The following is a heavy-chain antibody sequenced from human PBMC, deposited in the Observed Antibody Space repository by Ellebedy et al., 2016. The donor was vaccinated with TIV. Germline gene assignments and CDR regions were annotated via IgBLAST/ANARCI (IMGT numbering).Heavy chain of an antibody. Sequence: AASVKVSCKASGYTFTRYPTHWVRQAPGQRLEWMGWINAGNGNTKYSQKFQGRVTITRDTSASTAYMELSSLRSEDTAVYYCATDLRYCSNDVCLKRYDAFDIWGQGTMVTVSS. CDR3: ATDLRYCSNDVCLKRYDAFDI. J-gene: IGHJ3*02. CDR2: INAGNGNT. CDR1: GYTFTRYP. V-gene: IGHV1-3*01. D-gene: IGHD2-8*01.